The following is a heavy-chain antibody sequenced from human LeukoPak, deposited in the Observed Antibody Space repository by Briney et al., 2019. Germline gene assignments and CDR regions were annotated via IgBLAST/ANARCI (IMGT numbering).Heavy chain of an antibody. J-gene: IGHJ4*02. Sequence: SVKVSCKASGGTFSSYAISWVRQAPGQGLEWMGRIIPILGIANYARKFQGRVTITADKSTSTAYMELSSLRSEDTAVYYCARGPAVTATLNFDYWGQGTLVTVSS. D-gene: IGHD2-21*02. CDR3: ARGPAVTATLNFDY. CDR2: IIPILGIA. V-gene: IGHV1-69*04. CDR1: GGTFSSYA.